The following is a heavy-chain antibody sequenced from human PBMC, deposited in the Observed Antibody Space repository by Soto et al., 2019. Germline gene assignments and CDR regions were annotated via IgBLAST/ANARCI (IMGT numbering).Heavy chain of an antibody. CDR1: GASLSSGGYY. V-gene: IGHV4-31*03. CDR3: ARDVGGSPSYGLDV. CDR2: IYFSGSP. J-gene: IGHJ6*02. D-gene: IGHD1-26*01. Sequence: QVQLQESGPGLVKPSQTLSLTCTVSGASLSSGGYYWSWIRHHPGKGLEWVGHIYFSGSPDYNPSLKSRVTISVATSENQFSLKLISVTAADTAVYYCARDVGGSPSYGLDVWGQGTTVTVSS.